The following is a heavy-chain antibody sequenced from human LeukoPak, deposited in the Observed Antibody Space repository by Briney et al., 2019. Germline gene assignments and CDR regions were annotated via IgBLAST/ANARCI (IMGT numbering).Heavy chain of an antibody. CDR2: ISSRGDST. Sequence: GGSLRLSCAASGFIFSNYAMSWVRQVPGRGLEWVSTISSRGDSTYVADSVKGRFTISRDNSKNSLYLQMNTVRAEDTAVYYCVKGPRPDITVAHTVENWGQGTLVTVSS. V-gene: IGHV3-23*01. CDR1: GFIFSNYA. D-gene: IGHD6-19*01. CDR3: VKGPRPDITVAHTVEN. J-gene: IGHJ4*02.